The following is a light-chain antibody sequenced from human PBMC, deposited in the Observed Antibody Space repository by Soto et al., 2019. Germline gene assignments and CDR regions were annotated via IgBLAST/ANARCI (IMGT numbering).Light chain of an antibody. CDR2: GAS. CDR1: QTIKNNY. CDR3: QQYGSSVYT. Sequence: EIVLTQSPGTLCVSPGESATLSCRASQTIKNNYLAWYQQRPGQTPRLIIHGASRRATGIPDRFSGSGSGADFTLTISSLGPEDFAVYYCQQYGSSVYTFRQGTKLEI. V-gene: IGKV3-20*01. J-gene: IGKJ2*01.